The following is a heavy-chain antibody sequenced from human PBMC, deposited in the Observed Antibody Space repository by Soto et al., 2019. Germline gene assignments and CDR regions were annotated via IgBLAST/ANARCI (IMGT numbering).Heavy chain of an antibody. Sequence: GGSLRLSCAASGFTFSSYGMHWVRQAPGKGLEWVAVISYDGSNKYYADSVKGRFTISRDNSKNTLYLQMNSLRSEDTAVYYCARGWLTNRPYFDYWGQGTLVTVSS. CDR1: GFTFSSYG. CDR3: ARGWLTNRPYFDY. V-gene: IGHV3-30*03. D-gene: IGHD6-19*01. CDR2: ISYDGSNK. J-gene: IGHJ4*02.